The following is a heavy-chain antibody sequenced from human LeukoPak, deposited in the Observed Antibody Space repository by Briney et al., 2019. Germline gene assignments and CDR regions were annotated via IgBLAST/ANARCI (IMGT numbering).Heavy chain of an antibody. Sequence: GGSLRLSCAASGFTFSSYSMNWVRQAPGKGLEWVSFISVRSNYIYYADSVRGRFTISRDNAKNSLYLQMNSLRAEDTAVYYCAKDRGYGSGSYLFYYFDYWGQGTLVTVSS. J-gene: IGHJ4*02. CDR1: GFTFSSYS. D-gene: IGHD3-10*01. V-gene: IGHV3-21*01. CDR3: AKDRGYGSGSYLFYYFDY. CDR2: ISVRSNYI.